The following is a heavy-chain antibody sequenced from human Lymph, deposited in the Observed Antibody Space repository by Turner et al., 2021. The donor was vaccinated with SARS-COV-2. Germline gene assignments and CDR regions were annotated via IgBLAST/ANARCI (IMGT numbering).Heavy chain of an antibody. Sequence: EVQLVESGGGVVQPGGSLRLSCAASGFIFDDYAMHWVRQAPGKGLEWVSLISGDGGSTYYADSVKGRFTISRDDSKNSLYLQINSLRTEDTALYYCAKEGLSGRRLQFVPYFAYWGQGTLVSVSS. CDR2: ISGDGGST. CDR1: GFIFDDYA. V-gene: IGHV3-43*02. CDR3: AKEGLSGRRLQFVPYFAY. D-gene: IGHD5-12*01. J-gene: IGHJ4*02.